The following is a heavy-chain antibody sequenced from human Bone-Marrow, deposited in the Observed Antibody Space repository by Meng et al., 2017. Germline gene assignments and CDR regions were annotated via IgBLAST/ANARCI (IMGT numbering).Heavy chain of an antibody. CDR1: GFTFSSYA. J-gene: IGHJ4*02. CDR3: ARYPPSGSYYTYYFDY. V-gene: IGHV3-23*01. Sequence: GESLKISCAASGFTFSSYAMSWVRQAPGKGLEWVSAISGSGGSTYYADSVKGRFTISRDNSKNTLYLQMNSLRAEDTAVYYCARYPPSGSYYTYYFDYWGQGTLVTVSS. CDR2: ISGSGGST. D-gene: IGHD1-26*01.